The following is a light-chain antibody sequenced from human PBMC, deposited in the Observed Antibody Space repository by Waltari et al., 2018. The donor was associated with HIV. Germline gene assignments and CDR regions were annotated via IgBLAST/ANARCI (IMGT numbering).Light chain of an antibody. J-gene: IGLJ2*01. V-gene: IGLV1-44*01. CDR1: SSNIGSNT. CDR3: AAWDDSLNGNVV. Sequence: QSVLTQPPSASGTPGQRVTISCSGSSSNIGSNTVNWYQQLPGTAPKLRIYSNNQRPSGVPVRFSGSKSGTSASLAISGLQSEDEADYYCAAWDDSLNGNVVFGGGTKLTVL. CDR2: SNN.